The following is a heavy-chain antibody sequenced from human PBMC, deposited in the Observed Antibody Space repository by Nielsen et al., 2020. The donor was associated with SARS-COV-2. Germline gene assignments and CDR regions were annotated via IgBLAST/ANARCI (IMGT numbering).Heavy chain of an antibody. V-gene: IGHV4-31*03. CDR3: VRIDMATISVDY. J-gene: IGHJ4*02. Sequence: SETLSLTCTVSGGSISSGNFCWSWIRQHPGKGLEWIGSISYSGSAYYNPSLKSRLTISEDKSKKQFSLKLNSVTAADTAVYYCVRIDMATISVDYWGRGTLVTVSS. D-gene: IGHD5-24*01. CDR1: GGSISSGNFC. CDR2: ISYSGSA.